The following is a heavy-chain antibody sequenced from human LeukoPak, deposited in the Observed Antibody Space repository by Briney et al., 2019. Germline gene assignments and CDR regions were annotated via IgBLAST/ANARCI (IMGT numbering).Heavy chain of an antibody. Sequence: PSETQSLTCSVSGGFVSNFYWNWIRQSPGKGLEWMGFVFHGGNVNYNPSLRSRLRMSLDTSRNRVSLKLTFVTAADTAVYYCASETVSGVLTPHSFHRWGRGTPVTVSS. V-gene: IGHV4-59*02. CDR3: ASETVSGVLTPHSFHR. CDR2: VFHGGNV. J-gene: IGHJ4*02. D-gene: IGHD3-3*01. CDR1: GGFVSNFY.